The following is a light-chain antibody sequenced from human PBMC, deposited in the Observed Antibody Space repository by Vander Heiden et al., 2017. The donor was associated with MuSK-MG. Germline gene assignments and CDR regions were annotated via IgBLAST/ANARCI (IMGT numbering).Light chain of an antibody. CDR2: EGT. J-gene: IGLJ3*02. V-gene: IGLV2-23*01. CDR1: SSDVGTYNL. Sequence: QSALTQPASVSGAPGQSITISCTGTSSDVGTYNLVSWYQQHPGKAPKLMIYEGTKRPSGVSNRFSVSKSGTTASLTISVLQAEDEADYYCCSYAGSRNLVFGGGTKLTVL. CDR3: CSYAGSRNLV.